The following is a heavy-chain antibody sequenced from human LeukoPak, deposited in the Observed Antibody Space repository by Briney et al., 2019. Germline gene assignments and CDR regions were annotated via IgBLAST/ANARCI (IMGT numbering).Heavy chain of an antibody. CDR1: AFSFSKFA. Sequence: GGSLRLSCAASAFSFSKFALIWVRQAPGKGLEWVSAITANGGYTLYADAVKGRFTVSRDNSKNTLYLQISSLRPEDTAMYYCAKDPNGDYIGAFDFWGQGTMVTVSS. D-gene: IGHD4-17*01. V-gene: IGHV3-23*01. CDR2: ITANGGYT. CDR3: AKDPNGDYIGAFDF. J-gene: IGHJ3*01.